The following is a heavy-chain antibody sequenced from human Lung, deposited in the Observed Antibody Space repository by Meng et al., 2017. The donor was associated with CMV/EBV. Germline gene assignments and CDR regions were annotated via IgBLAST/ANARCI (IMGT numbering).Heavy chain of an antibody. V-gene: IGHV5-51*01. CDR2: IYPGDSDT. J-gene: IGHJ4*02. CDR1: GYSFTSYW. Sequence: ESXKISRKGSGYSFTSYWIGWVRQMPGKGLEWMGIIYPGDSDTRYSPCFQGQVTISADKSISTAYLQWSSLKASDTAMYYCARRGIVASYYFDYWGQGALVTVSS. D-gene: IGHD1-26*01. CDR3: ARRGIVASYYFDY.